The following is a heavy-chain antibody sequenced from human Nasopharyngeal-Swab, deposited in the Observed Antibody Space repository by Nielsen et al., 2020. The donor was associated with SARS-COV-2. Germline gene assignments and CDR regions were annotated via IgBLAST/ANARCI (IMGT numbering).Heavy chain of an antibody. CDR2: IYYSGST. CDR3: ARVRYDILTGYHDNWFDP. Sequence: SETLSLTCTVSGGSISSSSYYWGWIRQPPGKGLEWIGSIYYSGSTYYNPSLKSRVTISVDTSKNQFSLKLSSVTAADTVVYYCARVRYDILTGYHDNWFDPWGQGTLVTVSS. CDR1: GGSISSSSYY. D-gene: IGHD3-9*01. J-gene: IGHJ5*02. V-gene: IGHV4-39*07.